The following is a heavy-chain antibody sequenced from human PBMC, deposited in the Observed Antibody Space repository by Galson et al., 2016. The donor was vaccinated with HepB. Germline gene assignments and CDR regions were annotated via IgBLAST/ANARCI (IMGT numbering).Heavy chain of an antibody. J-gene: IGHJ3*02. CDR2: ISYDGSNK. CDR3: VKDTGAVMVADSTDAFDI. CDR1: ESSFSYYG. D-gene: IGHD2-15*01. Sequence: SLRLSCAASESSFSYYGMHWVRQAAGKGLEWVAVISYDGSNKYYADSVKGRFTISRDNSKNTLYLQMNSLRVEDTAVYYCVKDTGAVMVADSTDAFDIWGQGTMVTVSS. V-gene: IGHV3-30*18.